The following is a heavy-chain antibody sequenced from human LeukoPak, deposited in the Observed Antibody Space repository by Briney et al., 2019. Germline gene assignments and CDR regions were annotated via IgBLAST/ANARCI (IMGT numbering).Heavy chain of an antibody. Sequence: GGSLRLSCAVSGFSVSSNYVSWVRQAPGKGLEWVSALYSGGTTYYADSVKGRFTISRDNSKNTLYLQMNSLRVEDTAVYYCARQVGAITLFEHWGQGTLVTVSS. V-gene: IGHV3-53*01. CDR2: LYSGGTT. CDR1: GFSVSSNY. D-gene: IGHD1-26*01. CDR3: ARQVGAITLFEH. J-gene: IGHJ4*02.